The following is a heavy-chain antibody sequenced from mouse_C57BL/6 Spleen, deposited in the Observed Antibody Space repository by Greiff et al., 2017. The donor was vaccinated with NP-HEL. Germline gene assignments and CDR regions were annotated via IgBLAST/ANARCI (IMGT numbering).Heavy chain of an antibody. Sequence: QVQLKESGAELVKPGASVKISCKASGYAFSSYWMNWVKQRPGKGLEWIGQIYPGDGDTNYNGKFKGKATLTADKSSSTAYMQLSSLTSEDSAVYFCAREIFYAMDYCGQGTSVTVSS. CDR3: AREIFYAMDY. V-gene: IGHV1-80*01. CDR2: IYPGDGDT. CDR1: GYAFSSYW. J-gene: IGHJ4*01.